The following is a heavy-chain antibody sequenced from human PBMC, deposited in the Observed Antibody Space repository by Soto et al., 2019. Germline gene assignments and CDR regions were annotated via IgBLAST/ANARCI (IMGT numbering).Heavy chain of an antibody. Sequence: PGGSLRLSCVASGFTFSGYGMHWVRQAPGKGLEWVAVMSNDGSNKYYADSVKGRFTISRDNSKNTLFLHMSNLRAEDTAMYYCTIVRVADSALDHWGQGTLVTVSS. V-gene: IGHV3-30*03. CDR3: TIVRVADSALDH. CDR2: MSNDGSNK. D-gene: IGHD3-10*02. J-gene: IGHJ4*02. CDR1: GFTFSGYG.